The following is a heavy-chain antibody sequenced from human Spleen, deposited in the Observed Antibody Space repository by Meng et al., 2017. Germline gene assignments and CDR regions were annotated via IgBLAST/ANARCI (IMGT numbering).Heavy chain of an antibody. CDR3: AKGDPTDDY. J-gene: IGHJ4*02. Sequence: EVQLVESGGGLVQPGESLRLSCAASGFTFSSYWMHWVRQAPGKGLVWVSHINTDGSSTNYADSVKGRFTISRDNAKNTLYLQMSSLRVEDTAVYYCAKGDPTDDYWGQGTLVTVSS. CDR2: INTDGSST. CDR1: GFTFSSYW. V-gene: IGHV3-74*01.